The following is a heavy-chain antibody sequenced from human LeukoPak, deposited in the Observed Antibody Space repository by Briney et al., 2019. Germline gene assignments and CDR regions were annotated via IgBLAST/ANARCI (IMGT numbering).Heavy chain of an antibody. CDR1: GYTFTTYD. CDR2: ISAYNGYT. V-gene: IGHV1-18*01. Sequence: GASVTVSCKTSGYTFTTYDINWVRQAPGQGLEWMGRISAYNGYTNYGQKLQGRVTMTTDTSTNTAYMELRSLRYDDTAMYYCARVGTGTRCFDSWGQGTLLTDSS. D-gene: IGHD1/OR15-1a*01. CDR3: ARVGTGTRCFDS. J-gene: IGHJ4*02.